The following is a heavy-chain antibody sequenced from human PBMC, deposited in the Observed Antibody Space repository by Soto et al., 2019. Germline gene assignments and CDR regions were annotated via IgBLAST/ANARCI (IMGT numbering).Heavy chain of an antibody. CDR1: GYTFTEYD. Sequence: QVQLMQSGAEVRKPGASVKVSCKASGYTFTEYDINWVRQATGQGLEWVGWMTPNSGNTGHAQKFQGRVTMTRDTSRRTAYMELRSLTSEDTAVYYCARNLYGTGGFDHWGQGTLVTVSS. CDR3: ARNLYGTGGFDH. J-gene: IGHJ4*02. D-gene: IGHD3-10*01. V-gene: IGHV1-8*01. CDR2: MTPNSGNT.